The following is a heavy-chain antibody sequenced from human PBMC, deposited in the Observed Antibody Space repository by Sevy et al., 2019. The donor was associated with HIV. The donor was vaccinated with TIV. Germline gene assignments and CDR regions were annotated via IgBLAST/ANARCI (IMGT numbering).Heavy chain of an antibody. J-gene: IGHJ6*02. CDR1: GFTFGTYD. CDR3: AKNRAPGGSLFSRHGLDV. CDR2: ISSDGSYR. Sequence: GGSLRLSCAASGFTFGTYDMHWVRQAPGKGLEWVAIISSDGSYRYYADSVRGRFSMSRDNSKNTMYLQISGLLIEDTAVYYGAKNRAPGGSLFSRHGLDVWGRGTTVTVSS. D-gene: IGHD3-16*01. V-gene: IGHV3-30*18.